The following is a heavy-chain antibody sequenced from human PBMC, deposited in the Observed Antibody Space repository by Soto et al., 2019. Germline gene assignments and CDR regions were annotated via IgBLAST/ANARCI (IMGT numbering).Heavy chain of an antibody. J-gene: IGHJ4*02. V-gene: IGHV3-30*03. Sequence: QVQLVESGGGVVQPGRSLRLSCAASGFTFSSYGMHWVRQAPGKGLEWVAVISYDGSNKYYADSVKGRFTISRDNSKNTLYLQMNSLRAEDTAVYYCAADLGALNSGDYWGQGTLVTVSS. D-gene: IGHD3-16*01. CDR3: AADLGALNSGDY. CDR2: ISYDGSNK. CDR1: GFTFSSYG.